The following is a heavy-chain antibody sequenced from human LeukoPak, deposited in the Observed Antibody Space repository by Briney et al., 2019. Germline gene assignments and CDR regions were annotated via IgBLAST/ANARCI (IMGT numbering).Heavy chain of an antibody. J-gene: IGHJ6*03. CDR1: GYIFSSYG. CDR2: ISANNANT. V-gene: IGHV1-18*01. D-gene: IGHD4-17*01. CDR3: ARGPYGDYYYYYMDV. Sequence: ASVKVSCKASGYIFSSYGISWVRQAPGQGLEWMGWISANNANTNYAQKFQGRVTITADKSTSTAYMELSSLRSEDTAVYYCARGPYGDYYYYYMDVWGKGTTVTVSS.